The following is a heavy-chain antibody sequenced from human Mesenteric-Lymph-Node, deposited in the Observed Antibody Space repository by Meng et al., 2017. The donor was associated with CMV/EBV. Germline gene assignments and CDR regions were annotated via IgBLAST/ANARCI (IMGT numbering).Heavy chain of an antibody. V-gene: IGHV4-34*01. J-gene: IGHJ4*02. CDR3: ARGSSYDILTGYFDY. CDR2: INHSGST. Sequence: QLHPSGAGHVKSLETLSVTCSVYGGAFSVYYWNWIRQSPEKGLEWIGEINHSGSTTYNPSFTSRIIISVDTSTNQISLNMSSVTAADTAVYYCARGSSYDILTGYFDYWGQGALVTVSS. D-gene: IGHD3-9*01. CDR1: GGAFSVYY.